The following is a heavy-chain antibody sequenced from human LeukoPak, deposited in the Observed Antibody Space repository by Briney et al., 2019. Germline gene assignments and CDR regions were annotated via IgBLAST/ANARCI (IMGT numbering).Heavy chain of an antibody. Sequence: ASVKVSCNASGGTFSSYAISWVRQAPGQGLEWRGGIIPIFGTANYAQKFQGRVTITADESTSTAYMELSSLRSEDTAVYYCARNLFARRVYSSSYPENNWGQGTLDTVPS. D-gene: IGHD6-6*01. CDR2: IIPIFGTA. V-gene: IGHV1-69*13. CDR3: ARNLFARRVYSSSYPENN. J-gene: IGHJ1*01. CDR1: GGTFSSYA.